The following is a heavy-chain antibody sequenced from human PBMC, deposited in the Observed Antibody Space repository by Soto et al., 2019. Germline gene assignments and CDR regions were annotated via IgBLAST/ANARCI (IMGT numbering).Heavy chain of an antibody. Sequence: ASVKVSCKASGYTFTSYGISWVRQAPGQGLEWMGWISAYNGNTNYAQKLQGRVTMTTDTSTSPADMELRSLRSDDTAVYYCASNPRGYADAFDIWGQGTMVTVSS. D-gene: IGHD6-25*01. CDR2: ISAYNGNT. CDR3: ASNPRGYADAFDI. J-gene: IGHJ3*02. CDR1: GYTFTSYG. V-gene: IGHV1-18*01.